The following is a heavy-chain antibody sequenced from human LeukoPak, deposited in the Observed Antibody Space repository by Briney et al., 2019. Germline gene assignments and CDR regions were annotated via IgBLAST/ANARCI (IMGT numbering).Heavy chain of an antibody. CDR2: ISAYNGNT. CDR1: GYTFTSYG. D-gene: IGHD2-15*01. CDR3: AREAVVVVAATSYNWFDP. Sequence: ASVKVSCKASGYTFTSYGISWVRQAPGQGLEWMGWISAYNGNTNYAQKLQGRVTMTTDTSTSTAYMELSSLRSEDTAVYYCAREAVVVVAATSYNWFDPWGQGTLVTVSS. V-gene: IGHV1-18*01. J-gene: IGHJ5*02.